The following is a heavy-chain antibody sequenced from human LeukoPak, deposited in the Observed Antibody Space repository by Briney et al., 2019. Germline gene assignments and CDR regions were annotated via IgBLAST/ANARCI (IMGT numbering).Heavy chain of an antibody. CDR3: ARDPARYCSGSSCYRAFDI. J-gene: IGHJ3*02. Sequence: ASVKVSCKASGYTFTSYGISWVRQAPGQALEWMGWISAYNGNTNYAQKLQGRVTMTTDTSTSTAYMELRSLRSDDTAVYYCARDPARYCSGSSCYRAFDIWGQGTMVTVSS. CDR1: GYTFTSYG. D-gene: IGHD2-15*01. V-gene: IGHV1-18*01. CDR2: ISAYNGNT.